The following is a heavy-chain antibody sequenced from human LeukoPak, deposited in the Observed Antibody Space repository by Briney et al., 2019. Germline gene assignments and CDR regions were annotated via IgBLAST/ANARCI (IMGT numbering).Heavy chain of an antibody. CDR2: INKSGDT. CDR1: GGSFSGYY. CDR3: AGGYGSGSYYKY. J-gene: IGHJ4*02. V-gene: IGHV4-34*01. Sequence: PSETLSLTCAVYGGSFSGYYWGWVRQPPGKGLEWIGEINKSGDTDYNPSLKDRVTISLDASKNQFSLKLSSVTAADTAVYYCAGGYGSGSYYKYWGQGTLVTVSS. D-gene: IGHD3-10*01.